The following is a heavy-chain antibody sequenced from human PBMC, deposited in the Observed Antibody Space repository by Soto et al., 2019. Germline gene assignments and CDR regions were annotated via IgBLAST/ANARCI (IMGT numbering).Heavy chain of an antibody. CDR2: ISWNSGSI. J-gene: IGHJ6*04. V-gene: IGHV3-9*01. CDR3: AKDIRIRFIDQRNRMPEAYYYYGMDV. D-gene: IGHD1-1*01. CDR1: GFTFDDYA. Sequence: GGSLRLSCAASGFTFDDYAMHWVRQAPGKGLEWVSGISWNSGSIGYADSVKGRFTISRDNAKNSLYLQMNSLRAEDTALYYCAKDIRIRFIDQRNRMPEAYYYYGMDVWGKGTTVTVSS.